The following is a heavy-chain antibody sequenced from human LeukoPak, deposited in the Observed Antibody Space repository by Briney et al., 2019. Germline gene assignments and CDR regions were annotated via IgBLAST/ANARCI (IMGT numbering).Heavy chain of an antibody. J-gene: IGHJ4*02. V-gene: IGHV1-69*13. CDR2: IIPIFGTA. CDR3: ARVGVPAAAIDY. CDR1: GGTFSIYA. Sequence: GASVNVSCKASGGTFSIYAISWVRQAPGQGLEWMGGIIPIFGTANYAQKFQGRVTITADESTSTAYMELSSLRSEDTAVYYCARVGVPAAAIDYWGQGTLVTVSS. D-gene: IGHD2-2*01.